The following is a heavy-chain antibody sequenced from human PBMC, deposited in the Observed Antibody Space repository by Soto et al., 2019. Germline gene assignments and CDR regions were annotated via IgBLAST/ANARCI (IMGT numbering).Heavy chain of an antibody. V-gene: IGHV3-30*18. CDR3: AKMYYYGSGSYFDY. D-gene: IGHD3-10*01. J-gene: IGHJ4*02. CDR1: GFTFSSYG. Sequence: QAGGSLRLSCAASGFTFSSYGMHWVRQAPGKGLEWVAVISYDGSNKYYADSVKGRFTISRDNSKNTLYLQMNSLRAEDTAVYYCAKMYYYGSGSYFDYWGQGTLVTVSS. CDR2: ISYDGSNK.